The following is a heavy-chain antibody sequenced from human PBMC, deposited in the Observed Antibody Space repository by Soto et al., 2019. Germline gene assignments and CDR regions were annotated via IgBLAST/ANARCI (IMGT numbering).Heavy chain of an antibody. J-gene: IGHJ4*03. CDR2: IYHGGTT. D-gene: IGHD6-19*01. CDR3: ARVHVMVVAGSTFDY. V-gene: IGHV4-38-2*02. CDR1: GDSISSGSY. Sequence: LSLTCTVSGDSISSGSYWGWIRQPPGEGPEWIASIYHGGTTFYNPSLKSRISISVDTSKNQFSLRLTSVTAADTATYYCARVHVMVVAGSTFDYWGAGTLVTVSS.